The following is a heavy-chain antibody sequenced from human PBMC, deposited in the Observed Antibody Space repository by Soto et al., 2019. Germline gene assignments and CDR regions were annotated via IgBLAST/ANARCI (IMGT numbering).Heavy chain of an antibody. V-gene: IGHV3-23*01. CDR1: GFSLSSYA. CDR3: AKSDYGDYAGHFDY. Sequence: PGGSLRLACAASGFSLSSYAMSWVRQAPGKGLEWVSAISGSGGSTYYADSVKGRFTISRDNSKNTLYLQMNSLRAEDTAVYYCAKSDYGDYAGHFDYWGQGTLVTVSS. J-gene: IGHJ4*02. D-gene: IGHD4-17*01. CDR2: ISGSGGST.